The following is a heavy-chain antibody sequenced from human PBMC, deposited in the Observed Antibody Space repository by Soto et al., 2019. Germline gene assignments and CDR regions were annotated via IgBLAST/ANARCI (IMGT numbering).Heavy chain of an antibody. CDR2: IDQDGSER. Sequence: GGSLRLSCAASGFTFSVYRMSWVRQAPGKGLEWVAKIDQDGSERDYVGSVKGRFTVSRDNAKNSLFLQMNSLGVDDTAVYYCAGDWDKWGQGTLVTVSS. V-gene: IGHV3-7*01. J-gene: IGHJ4*02. CDR1: GFTFSVYR. CDR3: AGDWDK. D-gene: IGHD1-26*01.